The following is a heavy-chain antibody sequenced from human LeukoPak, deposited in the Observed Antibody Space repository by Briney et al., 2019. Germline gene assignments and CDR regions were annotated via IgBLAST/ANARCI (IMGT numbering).Heavy chain of an antibody. D-gene: IGHD5-12*01. CDR1: GGSISSTGYY. CDR2: IYDSGST. CDR3: ARAPNGYDFGEPYYFDY. Sequence: SETLSLTCTVSGGSISSTGYYWNWIRQHPGKGLEWIGYIYDSGSTYYNPSLKSRVTISVDTSKNQFSLKLSPVTAADTAVYYCARAPNGYDFGEPYYFDYWGQGTLVTVSS. J-gene: IGHJ4*02. V-gene: IGHV4-31*03.